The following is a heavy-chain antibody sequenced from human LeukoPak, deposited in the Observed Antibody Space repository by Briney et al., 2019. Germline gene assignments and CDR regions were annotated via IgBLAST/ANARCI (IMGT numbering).Heavy chain of an antibody. Sequence: PGGSLRLSCAASGFTFSSYGMNWVRQAPGKGLEWVSTISGSGGSTYYADSVKGRFTISRDNAKNSLYLQMNSLRAEDTAVYYCARQITFGGVIVYAFDIWGQGTMVTVSS. CDR3: ARQITFGGVIVYAFDI. CDR2: ISGSGGST. V-gene: IGHV3-21*01. J-gene: IGHJ3*02. CDR1: GFTFSSYG. D-gene: IGHD3-16*02.